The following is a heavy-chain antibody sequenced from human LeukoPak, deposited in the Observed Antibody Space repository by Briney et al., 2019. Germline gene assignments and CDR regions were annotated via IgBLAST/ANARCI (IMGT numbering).Heavy chain of an antibody. V-gene: IGHV3-23*01. CDR2: ISGCGDST. D-gene: IGHD2-21*02. Sequence: GGSLRLSCAASGFTFSTYAMGWVRQAPGKGLEWVSSISGCGDSTSYADSVKGRFTISRDNSENTLYLQMSSLRAEDTALYYCAKDVAITRMVTKDVWGKGTTVTVSS. CDR1: GFTFSTYA. CDR3: AKDVAITRMVTKDV. J-gene: IGHJ6*04.